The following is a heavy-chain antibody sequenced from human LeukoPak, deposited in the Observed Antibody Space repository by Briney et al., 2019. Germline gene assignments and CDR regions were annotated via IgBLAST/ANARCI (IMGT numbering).Heavy chain of an antibody. J-gene: IGHJ4*02. V-gene: IGHV3-23*01. Sequence: GGSLRLSCRASGFTFGDHAMSWVRQAPGKGLEWVSAISGSGGSTYYADSVKGRFTISRDNSKNTLYLQMNSLRAEDTAVYYCAKDDEYSYGTDYWGQGTLVTVSS. D-gene: IGHD5-18*01. CDR3: AKDDEYSYGTDY. CDR2: ISGSGGST. CDR1: GFTFGDHA.